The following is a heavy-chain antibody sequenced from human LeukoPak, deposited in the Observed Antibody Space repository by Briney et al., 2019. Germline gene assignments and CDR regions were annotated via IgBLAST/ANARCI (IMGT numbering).Heavy chain of an antibody. J-gene: IGHJ3*01. CDR3: ARSGSRPSGGAFDL. V-gene: IGHV4-59*08. D-gene: IGHD1-26*01. Sequence: SETLSLTCTVSGASINSYYWSWIRQPPPKGLQWIAYLYYSGSNNFNPSLKRRLTISVDTSKNQFSLKLNSVTAADTAVYYCARSGSRPSGGAFDLWGQGTRVSVSS. CDR1: GASINSYY. CDR2: LYYSGSN.